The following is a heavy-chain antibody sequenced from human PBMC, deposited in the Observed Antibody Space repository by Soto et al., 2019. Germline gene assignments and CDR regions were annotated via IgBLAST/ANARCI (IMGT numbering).Heavy chain of an antibody. D-gene: IGHD2-15*01. CDR1: GCTFTGYY. CDR2: INPNRGGT. V-gene: IGHV1-2*02. J-gene: IGHJ6*02. CDR3: ARAGGDCSGGTCYSHYYYGMDV. Sequence: ASVKVSCKGSGCTFTGYYMHWVRQAPGQGLEWMGWINPNRGGTNYAQNVQGRVTMSRDTSIRTAYMELSSLRSDYTAVYCCARAGGDCSGGTCYSHYYYGMDVWSQGTTVTVSS.